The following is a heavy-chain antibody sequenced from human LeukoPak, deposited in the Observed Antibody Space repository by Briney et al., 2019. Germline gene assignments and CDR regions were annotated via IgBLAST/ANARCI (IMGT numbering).Heavy chain of an antibody. J-gene: IGHJ4*02. Sequence: GESLKISFKGSGYSFTSYWLGWVRQMPGKGLEWMGIIYPGDSDTRYSPSFQGHVTISADKSISTAYLQWSSLKASDTAMYYCARRDILTGYSYYFDYWGQGTLVTVSS. V-gene: IGHV5-51*01. CDR1: GYSFTSYW. CDR2: IYPGDSDT. D-gene: IGHD3-9*01. CDR3: ARRDILTGYSYYFDY.